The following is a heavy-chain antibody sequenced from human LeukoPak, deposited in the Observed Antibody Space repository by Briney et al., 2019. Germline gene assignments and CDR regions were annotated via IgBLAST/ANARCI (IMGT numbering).Heavy chain of an antibody. J-gene: IGHJ3*02. CDR1: GFTFSNYW. Sequence: GGSLRLSCAASGFTFSNYWMSWVRQAPGKGLEWVANINQDGSEKHYVDSVKGRFTTSRDNAQNSLSLQINSLRAEDTAVYYCARSYRGPSAFDIWGQGTMVSVSS. CDR2: INQDGSEK. D-gene: IGHD3-10*01. V-gene: IGHV3-7*01. CDR3: ARSYRGPSAFDI.